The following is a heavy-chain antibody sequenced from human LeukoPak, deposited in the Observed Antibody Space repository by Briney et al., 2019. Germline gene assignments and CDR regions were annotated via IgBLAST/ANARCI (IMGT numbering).Heavy chain of an antibody. V-gene: IGHV3-49*03. D-gene: IGHD3-3*01. CDR1: GFTFADYA. J-gene: IGHJ4*02. CDR3: ARWSGFHD. Sequence: GRSLTLSCSASGFTFADYALVCFRQAPGKGLESVALIRSKISGETTDYAASVKRRFIISRENSKSIVYLQMNSLQTDGTGVYYCARWSGFHDWGERTRVTVSS. CDR2: IRSKISGETT.